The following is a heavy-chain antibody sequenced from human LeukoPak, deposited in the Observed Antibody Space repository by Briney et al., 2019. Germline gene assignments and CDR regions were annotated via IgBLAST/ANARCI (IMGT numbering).Heavy chain of an antibody. Sequence: SETLSLTCTVSGGSISSSSYYWGWIRQPPGKGLEWIGSIYYSGSTSYNPSLKSRVTISVDTSKNQFSLKLSSVTAADTAVYYCARQGRYYGSGSYRYFDYWGQGTLVTVSS. CDR2: IYYSGST. CDR3: ARQGRYYGSGSYRYFDY. CDR1: GGSISSSSYY. J-gene: IGHJ4*02. V-gene: IGHV4-39*01. D-gene: IGHD3-10*01.